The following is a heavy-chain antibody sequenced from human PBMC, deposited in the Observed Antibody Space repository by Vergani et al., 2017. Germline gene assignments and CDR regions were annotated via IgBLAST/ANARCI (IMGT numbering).Heavy chain of an antibody. J-gene: IGHJ3*02. V-gene: IGHV5-51*03. CDR3: ATVGRCSSTSCYRDAFDI. CDR1: GYSFTSYW. Sequence: EVQLVQSGAEVKKPGESLKISCKGSGYSFTSYWIGWVRQMPGKGLEWMGIIYPGDSDTRYSPSFQGQVTISADKSISTAYLQWSSLKASDTAMYYCATVGRCSSTSCYRDAFDIWGQGTMVTVSS. D-gene: IGHD2-2*02. CDR2: IYPGDSDT.